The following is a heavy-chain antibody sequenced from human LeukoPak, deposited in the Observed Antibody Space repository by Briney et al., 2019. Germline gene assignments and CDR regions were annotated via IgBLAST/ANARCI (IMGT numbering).Heavy chain of an antibody. J-gene: IGHJ4*02. CDR3: AKEFPSGATRDLDY. CDR1: GYSSTASY. D-gene: IGHD1-26*01. V-gene: IGHV1-2*02. Sequence: ASVKVSCQASGYSSTASYMHWVRQAPGQGLEWLGWINPSSGGTKYAPKFQGRVTLTRDTSINTAYMELTSLRSDDTAMYYCAKEFPSGATRDLDYWGQGTLVTVSS. CDR2: INPSSGGT.